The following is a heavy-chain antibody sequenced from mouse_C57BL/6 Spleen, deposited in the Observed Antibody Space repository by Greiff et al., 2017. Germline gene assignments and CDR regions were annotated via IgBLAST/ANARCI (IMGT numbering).Heavy chain of an antibody. J-gene: IGHJ4*01. D-gene: IGHD2-3*01. CDR2: IDPETGGT. CDR3: TMMDAMDY. Sequence: QVQLKQSGAELVRPGASVTLSCKASGYTFTDYEMHWVKQTPVHGLEWIGAIDPETGGTAYTQKFKGKAILTADKSSSTAYMELRSLTSEDSAVYYCTMMDAMDYWGQGTSVTVSS. V-gene: IGHV1-15*01. CDR1: GYTFTDYE.